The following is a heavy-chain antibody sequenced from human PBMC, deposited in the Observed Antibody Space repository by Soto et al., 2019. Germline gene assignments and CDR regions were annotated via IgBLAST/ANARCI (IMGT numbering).Heavy chain of an antibody. D-gene: IGHD2-21*02. J-gene: IGHJ2*01. CDR1: GGTFSSYA. Sequence: QVQLVQSGAEVKKPGSSVKVSCKASGGTFSSYAISWVRQAPGQGLEWMGGIIPIFGTANYAQKFQGRVTITADESTSTAYMELSSLRSEDTAVYYCARSALSYCGGDCYRAGYFDLWGRGTLVTVSS. CDR3: ARSALSYCGGDCYRAGYFDL. CDR2: IIPIFGTA. V-gene: IGHV1-69*01.